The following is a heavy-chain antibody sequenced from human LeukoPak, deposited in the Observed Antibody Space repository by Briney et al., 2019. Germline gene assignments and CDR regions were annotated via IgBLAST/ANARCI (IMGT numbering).Heavy chain of an antibody. V-gene: IGHV3-23*01. CDR2: LTDTSGDT. J-gene: IGHJ4*02. Sequence: GGSLRLSCVASGFSFSSYAMSWVRQAPEKGLEWVSGLTDTSGDTYYADSVKGRFTISRDNSKNTLYLQMNSLRADDSAVYYFAKPRSSHRRGTTAIVFTGDCEYWGQAPLATVSS. CDR1: GFSFSSYA. D-gene: IGHD3-22*01. CDR3: AKPRSSHRRGTTAIVFTGDCEY.